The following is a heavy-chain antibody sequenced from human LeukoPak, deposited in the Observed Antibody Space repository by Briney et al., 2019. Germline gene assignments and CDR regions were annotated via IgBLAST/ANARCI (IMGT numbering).Heavy chain of an antibody. Sequence: ASVKVSCKASGYTFTSYGISWVRQAPGQGLEWMGWISAYNGNTNYAQKFQGRVTITADESTSTAYMELSSLRSEDTAVYYCANVKYYDILTGYYAPFDYWGQGTLVTVSS. CDR2: ISAYNGNT. J-gene: IGHJ4*02. V-gene: IGHV1-18*01. CDR1: GYTFTSYG. CDR3: ANVKYYDILTGYYAPFDY. D-gene: IGHD3-9*01.